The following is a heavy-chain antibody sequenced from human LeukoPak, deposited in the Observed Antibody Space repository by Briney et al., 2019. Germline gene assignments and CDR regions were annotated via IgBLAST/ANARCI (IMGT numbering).Heavy chain of an antibody. V-gene: IGHV4-59*01. Sequence: SETLSLTCTVSGGSISSYYWSWIRQPPEKGLEWIGYIYYSGSTNYNPSLKSRVTISVDTSKNQFSLKLSSVTAADTAVYYCARDGHYYDSSGYYYVFDYWGQGTLVTVSS. CDR3: ARDGHYYDSSGYYYVFDY. D-gene: IGHD3-22*01. CDR1: GGSISSYY. CDR2: IYYSGST. J-gene: IGHJ4*02.